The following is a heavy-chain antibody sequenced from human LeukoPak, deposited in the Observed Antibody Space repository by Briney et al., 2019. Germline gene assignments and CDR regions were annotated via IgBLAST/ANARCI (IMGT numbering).Heavy chain of an antibody. CDR3: ASSSGWYPYYYYYMDV. D-gene: IGHD6-19*01. CDR2: IYTSGST. CDR1: GGSISSGSYY. Sequence: SETLSLTCTVSGGSISSGSYYWSWIRQPAGKGLEWIGRIYTSGSTNYNPSLKSRVTISVDTSKNQFSLKLSSVTAADTAVYYCASSSGWYPYYYYYMDVWGKGTTVTISS. V-gene: IGHV4-61*02. J-gene: IGHJ6*03.